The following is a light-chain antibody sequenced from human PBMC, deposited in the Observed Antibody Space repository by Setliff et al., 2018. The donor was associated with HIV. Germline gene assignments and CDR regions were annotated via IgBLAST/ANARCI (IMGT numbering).Light chain of an antibody. CDR3: CSYTNTPLYV. CDR2: DVS. V-gene: IGLV2-14*03. CDR1: SSDVGGYNY. J-gene: IGLJ1*01. Sequence: QSVLTQTASVSGSPGQSITISCTGTSSDVGGYNYVSWYQQHPGKAPKLMIYDVSHRPSGVSNRFSGVKSGNTASLTISGLQAEDEADYYCCSYTNTPLYVFGTGTKVTVL.